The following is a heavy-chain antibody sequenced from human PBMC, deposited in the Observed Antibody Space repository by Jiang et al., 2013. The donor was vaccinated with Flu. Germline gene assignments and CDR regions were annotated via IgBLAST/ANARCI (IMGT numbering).Heavy chain of an antibody. CDR2: ISYIGST. D-gene: IGHD1-14*01. J-gene: IGHJ3*01. CDR3: ARGSPSPDRMLGSLDA. Sequence: PGLVKPSQTVSLTCTVSGGSINSGAYFWNWLRQHPVKGLEWIGYISYIGSTYSSASLKSRVTISRDTSQNQFSLRLSSVTAADTAVYYCARGSPSPDRMLGSLDAWGQGTMVTDSS. CDR1: GGSINSGAYF. V-gene: IGHV4-31*03.